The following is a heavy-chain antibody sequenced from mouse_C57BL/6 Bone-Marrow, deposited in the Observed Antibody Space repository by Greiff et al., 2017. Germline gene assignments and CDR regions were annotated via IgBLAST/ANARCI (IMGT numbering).Heavy chain of an antibody. CDR3: ARQGPHAMDY. J-gene: IGHJ4*01. Sequence: EVTVVESGGGLVQPGGSLKLSCAASGFTFSDYYMYWVRQTPEKRLEWVAYISNGGGSTYYPDTVKGRFTISRDNAKNTLYLQMSRLKSEDTAMYYCARQGPHAMDYWGQGTSVTVSS. CDR1: GFTFSDYY. CDR2: ISNGGGST. V-gene: IGHV5-12*01.